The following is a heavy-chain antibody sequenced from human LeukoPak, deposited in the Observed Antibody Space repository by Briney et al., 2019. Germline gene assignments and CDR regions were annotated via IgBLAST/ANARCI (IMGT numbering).Heavy chain of an antibody. J-gene: IGHJ3*02. D-gene: IGHD6-6*01. CDR3: AIRGYSSSPAKGDAFDI. CDR1: GYSISSGYY. CDR2: INHSGST. Sequence: PSETLSLTCSVSGYSISSGYYWGWIRQPPGKGLEWIGEINHSGSTNYNPSLKSRVTISVDTSKNQFSLKLSSVTAADTAVYYCAIRGYSSSPAKGDAFDIWGQGTMVTVSS. V-gene: IGHV4-38-2*02.